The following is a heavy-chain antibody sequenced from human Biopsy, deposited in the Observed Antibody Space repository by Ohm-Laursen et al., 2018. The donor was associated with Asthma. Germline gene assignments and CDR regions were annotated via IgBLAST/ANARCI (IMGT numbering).Heavy chain of an antibody. J-gene: IGHJ6*02. V-gene: IGHV2-70*04. Sequence: TQTLTLTCTLSGFSIGPSGMRVNWIRQPPGTALEWLARIDWDNDKFYSTSLKTRLSISKDTSKNRVVRTMTDVDPVDTGTYYCGRVYKSNGMDVWGQGTTVTVSS. CDR2: IDWDNDK. D-gene: IGHD5/OR15-5a*01. CDR3: GRVYKSNGMDV. CDR1: GFSIGPSGMR.